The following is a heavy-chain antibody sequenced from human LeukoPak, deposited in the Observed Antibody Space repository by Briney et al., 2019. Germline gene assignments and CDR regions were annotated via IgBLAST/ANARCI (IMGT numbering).Heavy chain of an antibody. Sequence: TTSETLSLTCTVSGGSISSSSYYWGWIRQPPGKGLEWIGSIYYSGSIYYNPSLKSRVTISVDTPKNQFSLQLTSVSAADTAVYFCARSLYTSAFYAIAYWGQGSLVTVSS. J-gene: IGHJ4*02. CDR2: IYYSGSI. CDR3: ARSLYTSAFYAIAY. CDR1: GGSISSSSYY. D-gene: IGHD2-8*01. V-gene: IGHV4-39*01.